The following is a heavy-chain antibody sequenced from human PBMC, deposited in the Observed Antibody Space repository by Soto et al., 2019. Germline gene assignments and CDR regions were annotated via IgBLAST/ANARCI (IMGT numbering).Heavy chain of an antibody. CDR1: GGSISSGDYY. D-gene: IGHD5-12*01. J-gene: IGHJ5*02. CDR2: IYYSGST. V-gene: IGHV4-30-4*01. CDR3: ARYSGYEGLRFDP. Sequence: SETLSLTCAVSGGSISSGDYYWSWIRQPPGKGLEWIGYIYYSGSTYYNPSLKSRLTISVDTSKNQFSLKLSSVTAADTAVYYCARYSGYEGLRFDPWGQGTLVTVSS.